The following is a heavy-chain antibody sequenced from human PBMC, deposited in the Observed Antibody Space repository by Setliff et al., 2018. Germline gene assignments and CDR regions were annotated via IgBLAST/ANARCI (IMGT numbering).Heavy chain of an antibody. J-gene: IGHJ6*03. CDR2: INTNTGNP. Sequence: ASVKVSCKASGYTFTNYGISWVRQAPGQGLEWMGWINTNTGNPTYAQGFTGRFVFSLDTSVSTAYLQISSLKAEDTAVYYCARDNRGYAWDYYYYMDVWGKGATVTVSS. D-gene: IGHD2-15*01. V-gene: IGHV7-4-1*02. CDR1: GYTFTNYG. CDR3: ARDNRGYAWDYYYYMDV.